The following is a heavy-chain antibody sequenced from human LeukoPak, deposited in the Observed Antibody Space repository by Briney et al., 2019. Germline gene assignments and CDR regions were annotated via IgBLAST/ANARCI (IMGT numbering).Heavy chain of an antibody. J-gene: IGHJ4*02. CDR3: ARRKADRPRNYHIDY. V-gene: IGHV4-61*01. CDR1: GGSVSIGRYQ. Sequence: PSETLSLTCTVSGGSVSIGRYQWSWVRQPPGPGLEWIGDIQYNGPPAYNPSLQNRVIILRDESRNQFSLRLSSVTAADTAVYFCARRKADRPRNYHIDYWGQGILVTVSS. CDR2: IQYNGPP. D-gene: IGHD6-6*01.